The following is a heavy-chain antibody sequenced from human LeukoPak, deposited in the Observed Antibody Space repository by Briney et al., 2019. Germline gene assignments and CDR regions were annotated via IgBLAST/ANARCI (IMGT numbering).Heavy chain of an antibody. CDR3: ARRGYSYGFFY. Sequence: ASVKVSCKASGGTFSSYAISWVRQAPGQGLEWMGRIIPIFGTANYAQKLQGRVTMTTDTSTSTAYMELRSLRSDDTAVYYCARRGYSYGFFYWGQGTLVTVSS. V-gene: IGHV1-69*05. CDR1: GGTFSSYA. J-gene: IGHJ4*02. CDR2: IIPIFGTA. D-gene: IGHD5-18*01.